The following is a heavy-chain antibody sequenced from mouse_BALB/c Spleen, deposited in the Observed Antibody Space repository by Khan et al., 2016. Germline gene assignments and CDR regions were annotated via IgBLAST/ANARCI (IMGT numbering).Heavy chain of an antibody. Sequence: QVQLQQSGAELARPGASVKLSCKASGYTFTSYWMQWVKQRPGQGLQWIGTIYPGDGDTRYTQKFKGKATLTADKSSSTAYMQLSSLASEDSAVXYWASGGYGNYVFAYWGQGTLVTVSA. V-gene: IGHV1-87*01. CDR1: GYTFTSYW. CDR3: ASGGYGNYVFAY. CDR2: IYPGDGDT. D-gene: IGHD2-1*01. J-gene: IGHJ3*01.